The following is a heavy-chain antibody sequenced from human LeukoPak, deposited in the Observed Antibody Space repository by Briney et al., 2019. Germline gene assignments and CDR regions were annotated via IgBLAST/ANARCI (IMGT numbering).Heavy chain of an antibody. Sequence: ASVKVSCKASGYTFTSYGISWVRQAPGQGLKWMGWISAYNGNTNYAQKLQGRVTMTTDTSTSTAYMELRSLRSDDTAVYYCASRAAIDDAFDIWGQGTMVTVSS. CDR2: ISAYNGNT. J-gene: IGHJ3*02. CDR3: ASRAAIDDAFDI. CDR1: GYTFTSYG. D-gene: IGHD2-15*01. V-gene: IGHV1-18*04.